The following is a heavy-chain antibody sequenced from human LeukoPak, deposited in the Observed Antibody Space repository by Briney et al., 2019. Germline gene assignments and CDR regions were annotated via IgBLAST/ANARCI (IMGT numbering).Heavy chain of an antibody. CDR3: ARAIGIWSGLSY. V-gene: IGHV3-7*01. CDR2: IKQDGSEK. J-gene: IGHJ4*02. D-gene: IGHD3-3*01. CDR1: EYTFSSYW. Sequence: PGRSLRLSCAASEYTFSSYWMTWVRQAPGKGLEWVANIKQDGSEKNYVDSVKGRFTISRDNAKNSLYLQMNSLSAEDTALYYCARAIGIWSGLSYWGQGTLVTVSS.